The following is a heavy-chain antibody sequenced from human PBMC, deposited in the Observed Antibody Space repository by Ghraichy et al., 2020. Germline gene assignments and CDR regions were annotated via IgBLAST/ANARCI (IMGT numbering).Heavy chain of an antibody. D-gene: IGHD5-18*01. J-gene: IGHJ2*01. CDR2: IYYSGST. CDR3: ARKWGYSYAYDWYFDL. Sequence: SETLSLTCTVSGGSISSYYWSWIRQPPGKGLEWIGYIYYSGSTNYNPSLKSRVTISVDTSKNQFSLKLSSVTAADTAVYYCARKWGYSYAYDWYFDLWGRGTLVTVSS. V-gene: IGHV4-59*01. CDR1: GGSISSYY.